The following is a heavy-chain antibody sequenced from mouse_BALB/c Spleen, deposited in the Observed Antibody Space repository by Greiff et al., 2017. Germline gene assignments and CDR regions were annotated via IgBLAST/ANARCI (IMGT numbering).Heavy chain of an antibody. CDR2: INPSNGGT. V-gene: IGHV1S16*01. J-gene: IGHJ3*01. CDR3: TGGNQGAY. CDR1: GYTFTSYY. Sequence: QVQLQQSGAELVKPGASVKLSCKASGYTFTSYYMYWVKQRPGQGLEWIGEINPSNGGTNFNEKFKSKATLTVDKSSSTAYMQLSSLTSEDSAVYYCTGGNQGAYWGQGTLVTVSA. D-gene: IGHD2-1*01.